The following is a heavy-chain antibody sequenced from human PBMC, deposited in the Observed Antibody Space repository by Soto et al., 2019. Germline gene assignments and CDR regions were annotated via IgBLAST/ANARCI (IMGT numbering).Heavy chain of an antibody. D-gene: IGHD6-25*01. CDR3: ARDIGRAAPRAFDI. CDR2: ISSSSSYI. V-gene: IGHV3-21*01. J-gene: IGHJ3*02. CDR1: GFTFSSYS. Sequence: GGSLRLSCAASGFTFSSYSMNWVRQAPGKGLEWVSSISSSSSYIYYADSVKGRFTISRDNAKNSLYLQMNSLRAEDTAVYYCARDIGRAAPRAFDIWGQGTMVTVSS.